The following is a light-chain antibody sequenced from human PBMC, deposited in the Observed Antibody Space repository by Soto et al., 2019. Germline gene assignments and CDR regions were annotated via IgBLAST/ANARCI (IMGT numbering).Light chain of an antibody. J-gene: IGKJ1*01. V-gene: IGKV1-17*01. CDR2: AAS. CDR3: LQHNTYPWT. CDR1: QDIRNG. Sequence: DIQMTQSPSSLSASEGDRVTITCRASQDIRNGLVCYQQKPGKAPKRLIYAASSLQSGVPSRFSGSGSGTELTLTISSLQPEDFATYYCLQHNTYPWTFGQGTKVDIX.